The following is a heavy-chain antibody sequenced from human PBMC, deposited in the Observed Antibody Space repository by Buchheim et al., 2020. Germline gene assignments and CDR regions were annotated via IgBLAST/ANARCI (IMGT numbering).Heavy chain of an antibody. V-gene: IGHV1-18*01. D-gene: IGHD6-19*01. J-gene: IGHJ4*02. Sequence: QVQLVQSGTEVKKPGASVKVSCKTSGYTFTSYGVSWVRQAPGQGLEWMGWISSYNGETNYAEKLQGRVTMTTDTSTSTAYMELRSLRSDDTAVYYCKLHRSSSGWRDFDYWGQGTL. CDR1: GYTFTSYG. CDR2: ISSYNGET. CDR3: KLHRSSSGWRDFDY.